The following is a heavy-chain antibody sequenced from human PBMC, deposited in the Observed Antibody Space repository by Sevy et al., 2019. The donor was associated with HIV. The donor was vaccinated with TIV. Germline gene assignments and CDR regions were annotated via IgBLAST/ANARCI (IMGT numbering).Heavy chain of an antibody. J-gene: IGHJ3*02. D-gene: IGHD3-16*01. CDR3: ARDSAEFLGGNAFDI. Sequence: GGSLRLSCAASGLTFSSYGMHWVRQAPGKGLEWVAVIWYDGSNKYYADSVKGRFTISRDNSKNTLYLQMNSLRAEDTAVYYCARDSAEFLGGNAFDIWGQWTMVTVSS. CDR1: GLTFSSYG. CDR2: IWYDGSNK. V-gene: IGHV3-33*01.